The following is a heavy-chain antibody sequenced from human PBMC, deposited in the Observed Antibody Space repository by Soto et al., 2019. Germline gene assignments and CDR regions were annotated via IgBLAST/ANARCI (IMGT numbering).Heavy chain of an antibody. CDR2: IYYSGST. V-gene: IGHV4-30-4*01. D-gene: IGHD2-2*01. CDR3: ARVPGMGYCSSTRCYRPYNWFDP. CDR1: GGSISSGDYY. Sequence: PSETLSLTCTVSGGSISSGDYYWSWIRQPPGKGLEWIGYIYYSGSTYYNPSLKSRVTISVDTSKNQFSLKLSSVTAADTAVYYCARVPGMGYCSSTRCYRPYNWFDPWGQGTLVTVSS. J-gene: IGHJ5*02.